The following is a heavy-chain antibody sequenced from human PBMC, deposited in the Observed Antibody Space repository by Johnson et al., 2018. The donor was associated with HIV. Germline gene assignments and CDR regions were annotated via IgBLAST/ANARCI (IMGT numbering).Heavy chain of an antibody. Sequence: GGSTYYADSVKGRFTISRDNSKNMMYLQMNSLRAEDTAVYYCARAFSYGASDIWGQGTMVTVSS. J-gene: IGHJ3*02. CDR3: ARAFSYGASDI. D-gene: IGHD3-16*01. V-gene: IGHV3-66*01. CDR2: GGST.